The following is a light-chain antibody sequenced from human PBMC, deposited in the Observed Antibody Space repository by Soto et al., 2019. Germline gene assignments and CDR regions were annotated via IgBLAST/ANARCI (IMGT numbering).Light chain of an antibody. CDR3: QQRGNWPLT. V-gene: IGKV3-11*01. CDR1: QSVGSY. CDR2: DAS. Sequence: EIVLTQSPATLSLSPGERATLSCRASQSVGSYLVWYQQKPGQAPRLLMYDASNRATGIPARFSGSGSGTDFTLTISSLEPEDFAVYSCQQRGNWPLTFGQGTKVEIK. J-gene: IGKJ1*01.